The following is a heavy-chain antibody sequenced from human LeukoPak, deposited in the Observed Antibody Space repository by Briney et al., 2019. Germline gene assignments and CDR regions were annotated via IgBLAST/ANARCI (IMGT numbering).Heavy chain of an antibody. CDR1: GFTFSSYW. J-gene: IGHJ3*02. CDR3: ASGIDIRYFDWLAI. CDR2: INSDGSST. D-gene: IGHD3-9*01. Sequence: GGSLRLSCAACGFTFSSYWMHWVRQAPGKGLVWVSRINSDGSSTSYADSVKGRFTISRDNAKNTLYLQMSSLRAEDTAVYYCASGIDIRYFDWLAIWGQGTMVTVSS. V-gene: IGHV3-74*01.